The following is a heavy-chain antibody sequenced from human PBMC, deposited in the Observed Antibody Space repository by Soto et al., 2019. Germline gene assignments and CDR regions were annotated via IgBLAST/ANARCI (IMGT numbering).Heavy chain of an antibody. D-gene: IGHD1-26*01. CDR3: ATCAVGDYVLDV. CDR1: GYNFTNYW. Sequence: ASLKISCKGYGYNFTNYWIIWVRQMPGKGLEWMGKIDPTESHTKYSPSFQGHVTISVDKSITTAYLQWNSLKASDTAVYYCATCAVGDYVLDVWGQGTTVTVSS. J-gene: IGHJ6*02. CDR2: IDPTESHT. V-gene: IGHV5-10-1*01.